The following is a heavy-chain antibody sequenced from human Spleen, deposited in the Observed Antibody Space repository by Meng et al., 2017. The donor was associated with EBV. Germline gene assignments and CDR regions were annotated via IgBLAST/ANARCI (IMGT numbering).Heavy chain of an antibody. CDR3: AWTSGTSRYYFDY. D-gene: IGHD1-26*01. CDR1: SHTLTDYA. Sequence: VQAGQAGAEVKKPGSSVKVFWKASSHTLTDYAFRWVRQAPGQGLEWMGWISAYSGSTLYPQNVQGRVSMTTDTFTSTAYMEVRNLRSDDTALYYCAWTSGTSRYYFDYWGQGTLVTVSS. V-gene: IGHV1-18*04. J-gene: IGHJ4*02. CDR2: ISAYSGST.